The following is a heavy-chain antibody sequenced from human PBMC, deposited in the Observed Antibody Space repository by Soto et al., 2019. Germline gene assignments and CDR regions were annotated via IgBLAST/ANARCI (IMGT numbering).Heavy chain of an antibody. Sequence: EVQLVESGGFVVQPGGSLRLSCAASGFAFDYYSLHWVRQAPGKGLEWVSLISWEGHSTFYADSVKGRFTISRDNSKNSLYLQMNSLRSEDAAIYYCAKSQTRIAVAANLGYWGQGTLVTVSS. CDR1: GFAFDYYS. CDR3: AKSQTRIAVAANLGY. CDR2: ISWEGHST. V-gene: IGHV3-43*01. D-gene: IGHD6-19*01. J-gene: IGHJ4*02.